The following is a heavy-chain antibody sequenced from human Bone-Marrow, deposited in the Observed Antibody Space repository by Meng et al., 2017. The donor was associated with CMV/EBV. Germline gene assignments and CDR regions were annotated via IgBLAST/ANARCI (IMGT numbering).Heavy chain of an antibody. V-gene: IGHV3-21*01. CDR2: ISNSSSYI. CDR3: VRSDYGGKGVYFDY. J-gene: IGHJ4*02. CDR1: GFTFSSYS. D-gene: IGHD4-23*01. Sequence: GESLKISCAASGFTFSSYSMNWVRQAPGKGLEWVSSISNSSSYIYYADSVKGRFTISRDSAKNSLYLQMNSLRAEDTAVYYCVRSDYGGKGVYFDYWGQGTLVTVSS.